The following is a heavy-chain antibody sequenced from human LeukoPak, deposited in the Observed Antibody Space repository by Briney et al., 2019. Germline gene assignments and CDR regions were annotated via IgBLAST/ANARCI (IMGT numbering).Heavy chain of an antibody. CDR2: INPHSGGT. Sequence: ASVKVSCKASGYTFTDYYIHWVRQAPGQGLEWMGWINPHSGGTNYAQKFQGRVTMTRDTSISTAYMELSRLRSDDTAVYYCARAALGYSSTWDYYYYMDVWGKGTTVTVSS. D-gene: IGHD6-13*01. CDR1: GYTFTDYY. V-gene: IGHV1-2*02. CDR3: ARAALGYSSTWDYYYYMDV. J-gene: IGHJ6*03.